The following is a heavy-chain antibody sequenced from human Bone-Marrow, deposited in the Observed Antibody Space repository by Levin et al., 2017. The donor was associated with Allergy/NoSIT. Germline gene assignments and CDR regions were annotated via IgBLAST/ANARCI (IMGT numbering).Heavy chain of an antibody. D-gene: IGHD3-10*01. CDR1: GGSISSGGYS. J-gene: IGHJ4*02. CDR2: IYHSGST. V-gene: IGHV4-30-2*01. Sequence: SETLSLTCAVSGGSISSGGYSWSWIRQPPGKGLEWIGYIYHSGSTYYNPSLKSRVTISVDRSKNQFSLKLSSVTAADTAVYYCARGLRFGELSNWGQGTLVTVSS. CDR3: ARGLRFGELSN.